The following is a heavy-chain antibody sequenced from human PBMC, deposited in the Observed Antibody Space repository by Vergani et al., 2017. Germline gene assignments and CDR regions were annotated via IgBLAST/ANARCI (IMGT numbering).Heavy chain of an antibody. Sequence: QVQLQESGPGLVKPSETLSLTCAVSGYSISSGYYWGWIRQPPGKGLEWIGSIYHSGSTYYNPSLKSRVTISVDTSKNQFSLKLSSVTAADTAVYYCAREGVGDCSSTSCPFDPWGQGTLVTVSS. CDR3: AREGVGDCSSTSCPFDP. V-gene: IGHV4-38-2*02. J-gene: IGHJ5*02. CDR1: GYSISSGYY. D-gene: IGHD2-2*01. CDR2: IYHSGST.